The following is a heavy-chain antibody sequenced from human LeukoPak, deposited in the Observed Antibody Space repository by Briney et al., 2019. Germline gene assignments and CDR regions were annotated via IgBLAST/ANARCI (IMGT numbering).Heavy chain of an antibody. CDR3: AKDGGAAAGTFDY. V-gene: IGHV3-30-3*01. CDR1: GFTFSSYA. CDR2: ISYDGGNK. J-gene: IGHJ4*02. D-gene: IGHD6-13*01. Sequence: PGGSLRLSCAASGFTFSSYAMQWVRQAPGKGLEWVAVISYDGGNKYYADSVKGRFSISRDNSKNTLYLQMNSLRAADTAVYYCAKDGGAAAGTFDYWGQGTLVTVSS.